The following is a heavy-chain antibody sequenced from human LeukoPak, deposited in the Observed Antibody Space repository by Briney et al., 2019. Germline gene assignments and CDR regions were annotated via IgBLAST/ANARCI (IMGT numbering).Heavy chain of an antibody. CDR2: INPNSGGT. J-gene: IGHJ3*02. Sequence: ASVNVSCKASGYTFTGYYMHWVRQAPGQGLEWMGWINPNSGGTNYAQKFQGRVTMTRDTSISTAYMELSRLRSDDTAVYYCARVHGAVGAFDIWGQGTMVTVSS. V-gene: IGHV1-2*02. CDR3: ARVHGAVGAFDI. D-gene: IGHD1-26*01. CDR1: GYTFTGYY.